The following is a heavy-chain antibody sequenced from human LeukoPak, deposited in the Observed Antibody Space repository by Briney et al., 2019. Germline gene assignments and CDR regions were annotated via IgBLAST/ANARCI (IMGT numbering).Heavy chain of an antibody. J-gene: IGHJ6*03. D-gene: IGHD4-17*01. CDR1: GRSISGFH. CDR3: ARDRYGDPSYYYYMDV. Sequence: SETLSLTCTVSGRSISGFHWSWIRQPAGKGLEWIGRIYPSGSTNYNPSLEGRVTMSVDTSKNQFSLRLSAVTAADTAVYYCARDRYGDPSYYYYMDVWGKGTTVTTSS. V-gene: IGHV4-4*07. CDR2: IYPSGST.